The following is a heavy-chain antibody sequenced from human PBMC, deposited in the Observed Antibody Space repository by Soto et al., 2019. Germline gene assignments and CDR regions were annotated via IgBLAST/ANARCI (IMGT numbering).Heavy chain of an antibody. J-gene: IGHJ6*03. CDR3: ARDRRYCSSTSCYYYYYYMDV. CDR1: GFTFSSYW. D-gene: IGHD2-2*01. V-gene: IGHV3-7*01. CDR2: IKQDGSEK. Sequence: GGPLRLSCAASGFTFSSYWMSWVRQAPGKGLEWVANIKQDGSEKYYVDSVKGRFTISRDNAKNSLYLQMNSLRAEDTAVYYCARDRRYCSSTSCYYYYYYMDVWGKGTTVTVSS.